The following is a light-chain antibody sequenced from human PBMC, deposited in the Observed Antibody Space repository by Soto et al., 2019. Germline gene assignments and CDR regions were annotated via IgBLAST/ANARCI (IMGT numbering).Light chain of an antibody. V-gene: IGLV1-51*01. Sequence: SVLTQPPSVSAAPGQRVTISCSGSGSNVGANFVSWYQQLPGTALKLLIYANNKRPSGIPDRFSGSKSDTSATLDITGLQTGDEADYYCGTWDTSLNVFLFGGGTKVTVL. CDR1: GSNVGANF. CDR2: ANN. CDR3: GTWDTSLNVFL. J-gene: IGLJ2*01.